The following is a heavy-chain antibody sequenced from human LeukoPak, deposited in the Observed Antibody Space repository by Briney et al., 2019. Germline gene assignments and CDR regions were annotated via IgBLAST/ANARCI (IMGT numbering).Heavy chain of an antibody. Sequence: GESLKISCKASGYSFSTYWIGWVRQMPGKGLEWMGIIYPGDSYTNYSPSFQGHVTISADKSISTAYLQWSSLKASDTAMYYCARGQDYGDYVFWGQGTLVTVSS. D-gene: IGHD4-17*01. CDR1: GYSFSTYW. CDR2: IYPGDSYT. J-gene: IGHJ4*02. CDR3: ARGQDYGDYVF. V-gene: IGHV5-51*01.